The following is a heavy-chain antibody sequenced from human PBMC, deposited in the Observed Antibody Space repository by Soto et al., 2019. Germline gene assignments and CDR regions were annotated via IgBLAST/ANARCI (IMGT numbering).Heavy chain of an antibody. CDR1: GFSVSSNY. D-gene: IGHD1-1*01. CDR2: IYSGGST. J-gene: IGHJ4*02. CDR3: ATVANGSDRRYCFDY. Sequence: EVQLVESGGGLIQPGGSLRLSCAASGFSVSSNYMSWVRQAPGKGLECVSVIYSGGSTYYADSVKGRFTISRDNSKDTLYLQMNSLRAEDTAVYYCATVANGSDRRYCFDYWGQGTLVTVSS. V-gene: IGHV3-53*01.